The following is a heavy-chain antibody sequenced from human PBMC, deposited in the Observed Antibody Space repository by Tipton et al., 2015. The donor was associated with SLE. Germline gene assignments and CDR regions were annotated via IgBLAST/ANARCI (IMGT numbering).Heavy chain of an antibody. CDR3: ARHARQLGGDFDY. CDR1: GGSISSYY. D-gene: IGHD6-6*01. J-gene: IGHJ4*02. V-gene: IGHV4-59*08. CDR2: IYYSGST. Sequence: TLSLTCTVSGGSISSYYWSWIRQPAGKGLEWIGRIYYSGSTNYNPSLKSRVTISVDTSKNQFSLKLSSVTAADTAVYYCARHARQLGGDFDYWGQGTLVTVSS.